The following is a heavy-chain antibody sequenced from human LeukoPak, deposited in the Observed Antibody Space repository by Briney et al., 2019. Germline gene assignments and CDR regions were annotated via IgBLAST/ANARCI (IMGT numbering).Heavy chain of an antibody. Sequence: PSETLSLTCTVSGGSISSYYWSWIRQPPGKGLEWIGYIYYSGSTNYNPSLKSRVTISVDTSKNQFSLKLSSVTAADTAVYYCARVTQQQLVLGWFFDIWGQGIMVTVSS. V-gene: IGHV4-59*01. CDR3: ARVTQQQLVLGWFFDI. CDR2: IYYSGST. D-gene: IGHD6-13*01. J-gene: IGHJ3*02. CDR1: GGSISSYY.